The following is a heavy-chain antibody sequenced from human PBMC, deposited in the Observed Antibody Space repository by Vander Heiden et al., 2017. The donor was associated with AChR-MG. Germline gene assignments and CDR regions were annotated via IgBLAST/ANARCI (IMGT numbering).Heavy chain of an antibody. CDR3: ARVGSTSCHDY. D-gene: IGHD2-2*01. V-gene: IGHV3-21*01. CDR1: GFTFSSYS. Sequence: VELGGFWGGQGQPGGFLGTPCASLGFTFSSYSMNWVRQAPGKGLEWVSSISSSSSYIYYADSVKGRFTISRDNAKNSLSLQMSSLRAEDTAVYYCARVGSTSCHDYWGQGTLVTASS. J-gene: IGHJ4*02. CDR2: ISSSSSYI.